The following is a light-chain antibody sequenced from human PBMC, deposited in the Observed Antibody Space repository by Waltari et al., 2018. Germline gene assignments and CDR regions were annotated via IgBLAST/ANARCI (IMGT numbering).Light chain of an antibody. V-gene: IGLV2-14*03. J-gene: IGLJ3*02. Sequence: HSALAQPASVSGPPGQSITISCTGTSSDVGGYNYVSWYQQHPGKAPRLMIYDVNNRPSGVSNRFSGSKSGNTASLTISGLQAEDEADYYCSSFTRTNSWVFGGGTKLTVL. CDR3: SSFTRTNSWV. CDR1: SSDVGGYNY. CDR2: DVN.